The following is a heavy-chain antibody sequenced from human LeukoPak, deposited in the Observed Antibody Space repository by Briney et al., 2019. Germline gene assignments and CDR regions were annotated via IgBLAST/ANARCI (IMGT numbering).Heavy chain of an antibody. CDR3: ARELVVVAAGFDY. V-gene: IGHV3-30-3*01. CDR1: GFTFSSYA. D-gene: IGHD2-15*01. J-gene: IGHJ4*02. CDR2: ISYDGSNK. Sequence: GRSLRLSCAASGFTFSSYAMHWARQAPGKGLEWVAVISYDGSNKYYADSVKGRFTISRDNSKNTLYLQMNSLRAEDTAVYYCARELVVVAAGFDYWGQGTLVTVSS.